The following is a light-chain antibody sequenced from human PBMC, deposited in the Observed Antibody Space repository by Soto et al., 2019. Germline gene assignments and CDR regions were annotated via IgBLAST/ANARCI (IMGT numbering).Light chain of an antibody. Sequence: QSALTQVASVSGPPGQSITISCTGTSSDVGGYDFVSWYQQHPGKAPKLMIYEVSHRPSGVSNRFSGSKSGNTASLTISGLQAEDEATYFCSSYTGTNALVFGGGTKLTVL. CDR3: SSYTGTNALV. V-gene: IGLV2-14*01. CDR1: SSDVGGYDF. CDR2: EVS. J-gene: IGLJ2*01.